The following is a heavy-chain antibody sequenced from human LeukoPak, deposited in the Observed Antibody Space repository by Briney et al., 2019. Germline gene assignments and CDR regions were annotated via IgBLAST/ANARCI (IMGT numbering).Heavy chain of an antibody. CDR3: ARTHSSSPNWFDP. CDR2: INHSGST. J-gene: IGHJ5*02. V-gene: IGHV4-34*01. Sequence: TSETLSLTCAVYGGSFSGYYWSWIRQPPGKGLEWIGEINHSGSTNYNSSLKSRVTISVDTSKNQFSLKLSSVTAADTAVYYCARTHSSSPNWFDPWGQGTLVTVSS. D-gene: IGHD6-6*01. CDR1: GGSFSGYY.